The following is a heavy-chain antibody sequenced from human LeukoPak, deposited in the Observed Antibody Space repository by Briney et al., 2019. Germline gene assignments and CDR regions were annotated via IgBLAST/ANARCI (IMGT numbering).Heavy chain of an antibody. CDR2: ISSSGSTI. Sequence: GGSLRLSCAASGFTLSDYYMSWIRQAPGKGLEWVSYISSSGSTIYYADSVKGRFTISRDNARNSLYLQMNSLRAEDTAVYYCAREPEEEWLLLDYWGQGTLVTVSS. V-gene: IGHV3-11*04. CDR3: AREPEEEWLLLDY. CDR1: GFTLSDYY. J-gene: IGHJ4*02. D-gene: IGHD3-3*01.